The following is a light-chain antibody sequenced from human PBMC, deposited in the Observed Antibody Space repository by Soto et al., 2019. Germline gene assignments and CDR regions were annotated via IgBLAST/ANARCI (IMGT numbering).Light chain of an antibody. J-gene: IGLJ2*01. CDR1: NSDVGIYDF. V-gene: IGLV2-14*01. CDR2: EVS. Sequence: QSALTQPASVSGTPGQSITISCTGSNSDVGIYDFVSWYQHHPGRAPKLIVSEVSHRPSGVSDRFSGSQSGNTASLTISGLQAEDEADYYCSSYTTSSTLNVVFGGGTQLTVL. CDR3: SSYTTSSTLNVV.